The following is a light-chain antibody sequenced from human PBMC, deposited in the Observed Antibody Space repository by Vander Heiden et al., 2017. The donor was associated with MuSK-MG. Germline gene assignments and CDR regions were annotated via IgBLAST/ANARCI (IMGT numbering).Light chain of an antibody. V-gene: IGKV3-20*01. CDR1: QSVSSSC. CDR3: QQYGSSPST. J-gene: IGKJ4*01. CDR2: GAS. Sequence: EIVLTQSPGTLSLSPGERATLSCRASQSVSSSCLAWYQQKPGQAPRLLIYGASSRATGIPDRFSGSGSGTDFTLTISRLEPEDFAVYYCQQYGSSPSTLGGGTKVEIK.